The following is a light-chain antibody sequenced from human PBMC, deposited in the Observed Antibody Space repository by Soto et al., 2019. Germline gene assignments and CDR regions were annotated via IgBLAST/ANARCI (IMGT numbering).Light chain of an antibody. Sequence: QSALTQPRSVSGSPGQSVTISCTGTSSDVGGYNYVSWYQQHPGKVPKLMIYDVSKRPSGVPDRFSGSKSGNTASLTISGLQAEDEADYYCCSYAGSYTFEVFGGGTKVTVL. CDR1: SSDVGGYNY. CDR2: DVS. J-gene: IGLJ3*02. CDR3: CSYAGSYTFEV. V-gene: IGLV2-11*01.